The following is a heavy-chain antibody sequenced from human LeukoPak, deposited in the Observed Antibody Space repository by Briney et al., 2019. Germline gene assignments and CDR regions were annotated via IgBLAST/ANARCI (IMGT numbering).Heavy chain of an antibody. D-gene: IGHD6-13*01. CDR2: ISGSGGST. Sequence: GGSLRLSCAASGFTFSSYAMSWVRQAPGKGLERVSAISGSGGSTYYADSVKGRFTISRDNSKNTLYLQMNSLRAEDTAVYCCAKDDAEAAAGHNWFDPWGQGTLVTVSS. CDR1: GFTFSSYA. V-gene: IGHV3-23*01. CDR3: AKDDAEAAAGHNWFDP. J-gene: IGHJ5*02.